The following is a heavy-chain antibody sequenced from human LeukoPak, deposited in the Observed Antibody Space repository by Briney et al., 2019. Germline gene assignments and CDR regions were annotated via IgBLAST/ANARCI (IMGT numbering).Heavy chain of an antibody. CDR2: ISASGGTT. V-gene: IGHV3-23*01. CDR3: GEGGVVRGGRGVGC. CDR1: GFTFSYNA. Sequence: EGSLTLSCAASGFTFSYNALSWVRQEQGKGLEWVSVISASGGTTYYADSGKGRFTISRDTSKDTVYLPMHRGGGGGGGVCYCGEGGVVRGGRGVGCWGEGT. D-gene: IGHD3-16*01. J-gene: IGHJ6*01.